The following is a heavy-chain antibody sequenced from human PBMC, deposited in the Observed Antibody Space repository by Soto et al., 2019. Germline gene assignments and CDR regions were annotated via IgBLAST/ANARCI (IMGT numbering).Heavy chain of an antibody. V-gene: IGHV4-59*01. CDR3: ARDRYYYGSGSYFWFDP. D-gene: IGHD3-10*01. J-gene: IGHJ5*02. CDR2: IYYSGST. CDR1: GGSISSYY. Sequence: LSLTCTVSGGSISSYYWSWIRQPPGKGLEWIGYIYYSGSTNYNPSLKSRVTISVDTSKNQFSLKLSSVTAADTAVYYCARDRYYYGSGSYFWFDPWGQGTLVTVSS.